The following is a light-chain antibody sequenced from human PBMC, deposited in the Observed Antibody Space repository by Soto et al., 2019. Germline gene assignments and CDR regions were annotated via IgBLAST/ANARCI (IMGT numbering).Light chain of an antibody. CDR2: DAS. V-gene: IGKV1-5*01. Sequence: DIQMTQSPSTLSASIGDRVTITCRASQSISSWVAWYQQKPGKAPKLLIYDASSLESGVPSRFSGSGSGTEFTLTISSLQPEDFATYYCQQSYSTPPTFGGGTKVDIK. CDR1: QSISSW. CDR3: QQSYSTPPT. J-gene: IGKJ4*01.